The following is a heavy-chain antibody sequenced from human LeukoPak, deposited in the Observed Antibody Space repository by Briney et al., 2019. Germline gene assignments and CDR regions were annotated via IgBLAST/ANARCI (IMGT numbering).Heavy chain of an antibody. J-gene: IGHJ4*02. CDR3: AKDSDYSSSSWTDY. CDR1: GFTLSSYA. CDR2: VSGSGVNTYSADT. Sequence: PGGSLRLSWAASGFTLSSYARTGVRQAPGKGLEWVSGVSGSGVNTYSADTYYADSVKGRFTIYRDNSKNTLYLQMNSLRAEDTAVYYCAKDSDYSSSSWTDYWGQGTLVTVSS. D-gene: IGHD6-6*01. V-gene: IGHV3-23*01.